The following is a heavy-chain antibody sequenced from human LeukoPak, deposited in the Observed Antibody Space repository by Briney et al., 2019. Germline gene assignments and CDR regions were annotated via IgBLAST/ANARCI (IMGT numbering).Heavy chain of an antibody. CDR2: INHSGTT. V-gene: IGHV4-34*01. CDR3: ARGGQQLTYYYYYGMDV. D-gene: IGHD6-13*01. Sequence: SETLSLTCAVYGGSFGDYYWSWIRQPPGKGLEWFAEINHSGTTSYNPSLKSRVTISVDTSKNQFSLKVRSVTAADTAVYYCARGGQQLTYYYYYGMDVWGQGATVIVSS. CDR1: GGSFGDYY. J-gene: IGHJ6*02.